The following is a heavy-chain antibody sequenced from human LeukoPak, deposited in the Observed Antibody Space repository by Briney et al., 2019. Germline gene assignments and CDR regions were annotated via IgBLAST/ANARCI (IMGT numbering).Heavy chain of an antibody. CDR2: IYYSGST. D-gene: IGHD2-8*02. V-gene: IGHV4-34*01. J-gene: IGHJ4*02. Sequence: SETLSLTCAVYGGSFSGYYWGWIRQPPGKGLEWIGTIYYSGSTYYSPSLKSRGIIFVDTSKTQFSLKLSFVTAADTAIYYCASGSGGSSFHYWGQGTLVTVSS. CDR3: ASGSGGSSFHY. CDR1: GGSFSGYY.